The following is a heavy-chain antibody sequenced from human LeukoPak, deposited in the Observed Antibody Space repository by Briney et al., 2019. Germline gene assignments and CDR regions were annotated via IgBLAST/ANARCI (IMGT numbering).Heavy chain of an antibody. J-gene: IGHJ3*02. D-gene: IGHD2-2*01. CDR1: GYTFTGYY. V-gene: IGHV1-2*02. CDR3: ARVGKYQLPTDAFDI. Sequence: GASVKVSCKASGYTFTGYYMHWVRQAPGQGLEWMGWINPNSGGTNYAQKFQGRVTMTRDTSISTAYMELSRLRSDDTAVYYCARVGKYQLPTDAFDIWGQGTMVTVSS. CDR2: INPNSGGT.